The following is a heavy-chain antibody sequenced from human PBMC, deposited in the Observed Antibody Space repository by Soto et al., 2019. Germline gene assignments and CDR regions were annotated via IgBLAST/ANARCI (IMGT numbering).Heavy chain of an antibody. Sequence: QVHLQESCPGLVKPSQTLALTCTVSGGSISSGGYYWYWVRQHPEKGLEWIGFIYYSGTTYYNPSLKSRATMSVDTSKNQFSLKLRSVTAADTAGYYCARRDVDTTLVGNDYWGQGSLVIVSS. V-gene: IGHV4-31*03. CDR2: IYYSGTT. CDR3: ARRDVDTTLVGNDY. CDR1: GGSISSGGYY. D-gene: IGHD5-18*01. J-gene: IGHJ4*02.